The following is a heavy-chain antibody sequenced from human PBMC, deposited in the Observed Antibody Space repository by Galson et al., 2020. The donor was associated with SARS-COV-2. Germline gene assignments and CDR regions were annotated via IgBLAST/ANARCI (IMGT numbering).Heavy chain of an antibody. Sequence: GESLKISCAVSGFDFSTYALSWVRQAPGRGLEWVSAISARGDATYYADSVKGRFTISRDNSKNTLYLRMNSLSAEDTAVYYCPKDYDVLTGPIWGQGTLVTVSS. V-gene: IGHV3-23*01. CDR2: ISARGDAT. D-gene: IGHD3-9*01. CDR3: PKDYDVLTGPI. CDR1: GFDFSTYA. J-gene: IGHJ4*02.